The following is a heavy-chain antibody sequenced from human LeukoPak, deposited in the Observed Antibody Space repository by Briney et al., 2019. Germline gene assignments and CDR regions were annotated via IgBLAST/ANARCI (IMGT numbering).Heavy chain of an antibody. J-gene: IGHJ5*01. Sequence: SETLSLTCAVSGDSISSNKWWHWVRQAPGKGLEWIGEVYRSGTANYNPSLKNRVTISVDKSKNQFSLNLRSVTAADTAVYYCARDRGWHSDSWGQGTLVTVSS. V-gene: IGHV4-4*02. CDR3: ARDRGWHSDS. CDR2: VYRSGTA. D-gene: IGHD6-19*01. CDR1: GDSISSNKW.